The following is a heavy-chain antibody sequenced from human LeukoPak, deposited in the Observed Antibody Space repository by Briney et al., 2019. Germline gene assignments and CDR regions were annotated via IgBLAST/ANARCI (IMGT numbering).Heavy chain of an antibody. D-gene: IGHD6-19*01. CDR1: GGSISSSSYY. Sequence: SETLSLTCTVSGGSISSSSYYWGWIRQPPGKGLEWIGSIYYSGSTYYNPSLKSRVTISVDTSKNQFSLKLSSVTAADTAVYYCASTLTTGYSSGWPRPSAPIFDYWGQGTLVTVSS. CDR3: ASTLTTGYSSGWPRPSAPIFDY. J-gene: IGHJ4*02. CDR2: IYYSGST. V-gene: IGHV4-39*01.